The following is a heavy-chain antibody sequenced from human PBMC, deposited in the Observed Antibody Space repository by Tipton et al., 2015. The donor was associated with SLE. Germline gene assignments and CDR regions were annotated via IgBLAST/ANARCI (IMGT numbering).Heavy chain of an antibody. CDR3: ARQYYYDSSGYGGVDAFDS. CDR2: IYYSGST. CDR1: GGSISSYY. Sequence: TLSLTCTVSGGSISSYYWSWIRQPPGKGLVWIGYIYYSGSTNYNPSLKSRVTISVDTSKNQFSVKLSSVTAADTAVYYCARQYYYDSSGYGGVDAFDSWGQGTMVNVSS. J-gene: IGHJ3*02. D-gene: IGHD3-22*01. V-gene: IGHV4-59*08.